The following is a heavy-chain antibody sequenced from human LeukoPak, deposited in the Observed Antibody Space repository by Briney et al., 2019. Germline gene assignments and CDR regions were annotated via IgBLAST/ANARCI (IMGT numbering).Heavy chain of an antibody. J-gene: IGHJ3*02. V-gene: IGHV4-59*08. CDR3: ARRNILTEGEAFDI. D-gene: IGHD3-9*01. CDR1: GRSISSYY. CDR2: IYNSRST. Sequence: PSETLSLTCTVSGRSISSYYWTWIRQPPGKGLEWIGYIYNSRSTNYNPSLKSRVTISVDPSKNQFTLMLNSVTAADTAVYYCARRNILTEGEAFDIWGQGTMVTVCS.